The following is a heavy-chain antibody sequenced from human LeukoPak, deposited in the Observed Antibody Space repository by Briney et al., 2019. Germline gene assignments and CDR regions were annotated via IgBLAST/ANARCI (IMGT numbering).Heavy chain of an antibody. CDR1: GGSISSSSYY. Sequence: SETLSLTCTVFGGSISSSSYYWGWIRQPPGKGLEWIGNIYYSGSTYYNPSLKSRVTISVDTSKNQFSLKMSSVTAADTAVYYCARDGSAAKDYGMDVWGQGTTVTVSS. J-gene: IGHJ6*02. D-gene: IGHD2-15*01. CDR2: IYYSGST. V-gene: IGHV4-39*02. CDR3: ARDGSAAKDYGMDV.